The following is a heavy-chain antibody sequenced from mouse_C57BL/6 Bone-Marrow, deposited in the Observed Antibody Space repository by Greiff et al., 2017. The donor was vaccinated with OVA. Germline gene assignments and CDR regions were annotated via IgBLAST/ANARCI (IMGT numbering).Heavy chain of an antibody. Sequence: VQLQESGAELVRPGASVTLSCKASGYTFTDYEMHWVKQTPVHGLEWIGAIDPETGGTAYNQKFKGKAILTADKSSSTAYMVLRSLTSEDSAVYYCTRSYSNYGDFDYWGQGTTLTVSS. D-gene: IGHD2-5*01. J-gene: IGHJ2*01. V-gene: IGHV1-15*01. CDR2: IDPETGGT. CDR1: GYTFTDYE. CDR3: TRSYSNYGDFDY.